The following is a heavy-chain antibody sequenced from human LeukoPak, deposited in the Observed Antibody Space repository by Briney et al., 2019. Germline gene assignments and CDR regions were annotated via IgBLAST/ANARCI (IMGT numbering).Heavy chain of an antibody. Sequence: GESLRISCKGSGYSFTSYWISWVRQMPGKGLEWMGRIAPSDSYTNYSPSFQGHVTISADKSISTAYLQWSSLKASDTAMYYCARHMESYSSSWYGNYDYWGQGTLVTVSS. CDR1: GYSFTSYW. CDR3: ARHMESYSSSWYGNYDY. J-gene: IGHJ4*02. D-gene: IGHD6-13*01. CDR2: IAPSDSYT. V-gene: IGHV5-10-1*01.